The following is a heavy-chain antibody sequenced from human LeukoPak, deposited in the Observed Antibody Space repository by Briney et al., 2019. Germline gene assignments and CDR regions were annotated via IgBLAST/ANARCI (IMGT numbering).Heavy chain of an antibody. CDR2: IYYSGST. Sequence: SETLSLTCTVSGGSISSSSYYWGWIRQPPGKGLEWIGSIYYSGSTYYNPSLKSRVTISVDTSKNQFSLKLSSVTAADTAVYYCARDLGDHGYWYFDLWGRGTLVTVSS. CDR3: ARDLGDHGYWYFDL. J-gene: IGHJ2*01. D-gene: IGHD4-17*01. CDR1: GGSISSSSYY. V-gene: IGHV4-39*07.